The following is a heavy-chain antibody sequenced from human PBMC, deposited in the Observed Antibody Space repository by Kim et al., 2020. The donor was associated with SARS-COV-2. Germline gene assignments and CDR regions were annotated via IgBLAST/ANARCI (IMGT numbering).Heavy chain of an antibody. V-gene: IGHV3-11*06. Sequence: SVKSRFTISRDNAKNSLYLQMNSLRAEDTAVYCCARDQVSYYGSGSLSVYWGQGTLVTVSS. D-gene: IGHD3-10*01. CDR3: ARDQVSYYGSGSLSVY. J-gene: IGHJ4*02.